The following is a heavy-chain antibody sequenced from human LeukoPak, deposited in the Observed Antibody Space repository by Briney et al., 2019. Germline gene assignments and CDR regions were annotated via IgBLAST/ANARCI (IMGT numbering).Heavy chain of an antibody. CDR2: ISVCDGST. J-gene: IGHJ4*02. CDR3: AKDARQPNGGI. V-gene: IGHV3-23*01. Sequence: PGGSLRLSCAASGFTFSSYAMSWVRQAPGKGLEWVSAISVCDGSTYYADLLKGRFTISRDNSKNTLYLQMNSLRAEDTAVYYCAKDARQPNGGIWGQGTLVTVSS. CDR1: GFTFSSYA. D-gene: IGHD3-16*01.